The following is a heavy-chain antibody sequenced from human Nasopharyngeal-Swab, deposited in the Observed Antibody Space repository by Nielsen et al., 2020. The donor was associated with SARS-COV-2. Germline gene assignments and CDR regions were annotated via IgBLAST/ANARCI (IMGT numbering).Heavy chain of an antibody. CDR3: ARVLYNYSYYYYMDV. CDR2: IYNSGST. CDR1: GYSISSGYY. J-gene: IGHJ6*03. Sequence: SETLSLTCTVSGYSISSGYYGGWIRQPPGKGLEWIGSIYNSGSTYYNPSLKSPVSISVDTSKNQFSLKLSSVTAADTAVYYCARVLYNYSYYYYMDVWGKGTTVTVSS. V-gene: IGHV4-38-2*02. D-gene: IGHD2-8*01.